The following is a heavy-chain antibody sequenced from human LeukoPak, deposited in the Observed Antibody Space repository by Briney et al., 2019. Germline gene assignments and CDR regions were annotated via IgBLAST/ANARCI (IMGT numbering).Heavy chain of an antibody. CDR1: GYTFTGYY. D-gene: IGHD1-20*01. J-gene: IGHJ4*02. V-gene: IGHV1-18*04. CDR2: ISAYNGNT. CDR3: ARGYGTYNWNDGIDY. Sequence: GASVKVSCKASGYTFTGYYMHWVRQAPGQGLEWMGWISAYNGNTNYAQKLQGRVTMTTDTSTSTAYMELRSLRSDDTAVYYCARGYGTYNWNDGIDYWGQGTLVTVSS.